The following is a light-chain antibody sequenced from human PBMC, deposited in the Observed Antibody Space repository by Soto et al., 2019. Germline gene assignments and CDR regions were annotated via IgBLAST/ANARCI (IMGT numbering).Light chain of an antibody. CDR3: QQYNTWPPIT. J-gene: IGKJ5*01. V-gene: IGKV3-15*01. CDR1: QRVSSN. Sequence: EIVMTQSPATLSVSPGERATLSCRASQRVSSNLAGYQQKPGQAPRLLIYGKSTRATGIPARFSGSGSGTEFTLTISSLQSEDFAVYYCQQYNTWPPITFGQGTRLEIK. CDR2: GKS.